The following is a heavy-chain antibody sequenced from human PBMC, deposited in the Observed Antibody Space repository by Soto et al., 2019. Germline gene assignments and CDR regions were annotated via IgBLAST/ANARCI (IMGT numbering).Heavy chain of an antibody. CDR3: ARDSLDAFDI. CDR2: ISSSSSYI. Sequence: GGSLRLSCAASGFTFSSYSMNWVRQAPGKGLEWISSISSSSSYIYYADSVKGRFTISRDNAKNSLYLQMNSLRAEDTAVYYCARDSLDAFDIWGQGTMVTVSS. J-gene: IGHJ3*02. V-gene: IGHV3-21*01. CDR1: GFTFSSYS.